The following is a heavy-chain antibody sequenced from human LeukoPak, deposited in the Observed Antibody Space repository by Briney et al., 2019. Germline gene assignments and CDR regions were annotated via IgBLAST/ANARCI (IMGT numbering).Heavy chain of an antibody. V-gene: IGHV4-34*01. D-gene: IGHD5-18*01. J-gene: IGHJ4*02. CDR1: GGSFSGYY. CDR3: ARHRGYSYGFDY. Sequence: SETLSLTCAVYGGSFSGYYWSWIRQPPGKGLEWIGEISHSGSTNYNPSLKSRVTISVDTSKNQFSLKLSSVTAADTAVYYCARHRGYSYGFDYWGQGTLVTVSS. CDR2: ISHSGST.